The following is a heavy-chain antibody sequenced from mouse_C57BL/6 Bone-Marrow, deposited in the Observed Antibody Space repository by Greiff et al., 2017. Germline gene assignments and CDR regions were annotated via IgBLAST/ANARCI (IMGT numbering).Heavy chain of an antibody. Sequence: VQLQQPGAELVRPGTSVKLSCKASGYTFTSYWMHWVKQRPGQGLEWIGVIDPSDSYTNYNQKFKGKATLTVDTTSSTAYMQLSSLTSEDSAVYYCAREGYYGSSYDYYAMDYWGQGTSVTVSS. CDR2: IDPSDSYT. CDR1: GYTFTSYW. V-gene: IGHV1-59*01. D-gene: IGHD1-1*01. CDR3: AREGYYGSSYDYYAMDY. J-gene: IGHJ4*01.